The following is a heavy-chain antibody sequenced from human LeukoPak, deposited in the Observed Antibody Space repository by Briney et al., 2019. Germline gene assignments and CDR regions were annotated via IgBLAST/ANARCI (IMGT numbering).Heavy chain of an antibody. CDR2: IKTDGSNT. D-gene: IGHD3-16*01. V-gene: IGHV3-74*01. CDR3: ARDFLHLGG. J-gene: IGHJ3*01. CDR1: GFTFSSYW. Sequence: HPGGSLRLSCAASGFTFSSYWMHWVRQAPGKGLVWVSRIKTDGSNTNYADFVKGRFTISRDNAKNTLYLQMSSLRAEDTAVYYCARDFLHLGGWGQGTMVTVSS.